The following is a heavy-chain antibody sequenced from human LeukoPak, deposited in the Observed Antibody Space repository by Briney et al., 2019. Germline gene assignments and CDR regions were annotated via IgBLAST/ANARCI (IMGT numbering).Heavy chain of an antibody. CDR1: GGSISSGGYY. CDR2: IYYSGST. V-gene: IGHV4-31*03. CDR3: ARGEGSGSPSNWFDP. Sequence: SQTLSLTCTVSGGSISSGGYYWSWIRQHPGKGLEWIGYIYYSGSTYYNPSLKRRVTISVDTSKNQFSLKLSSVTATDTAVYYCARGEGSGSPSNWFDPWGQGTLVTVSS. J-gene: IGHJ5*02. D-gene: IGHD3-10*01.